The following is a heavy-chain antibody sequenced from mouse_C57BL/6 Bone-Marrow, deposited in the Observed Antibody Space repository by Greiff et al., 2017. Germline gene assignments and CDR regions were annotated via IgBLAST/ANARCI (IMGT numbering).Heavy chain of an antibody. CDR2: ISDGGSYT. V-gene: IGHV5-4*03. J-gene: IGHJ4*01. Sequence: EVMLVESGGGLVKPGGSLKLSCAASGFTFSSYAMSWVRQTPEKGLEWVETISDGGSYTYYPENVKGRVTIATDKSKNKLYLQIRPLKSEDTAMYYCARPPTYLYDMDYWGQGTAATVSA. CDR1: GFTFSSYA. D-gene: IGHD1-1*01. CDR3: ARPPTYLYDMDY.